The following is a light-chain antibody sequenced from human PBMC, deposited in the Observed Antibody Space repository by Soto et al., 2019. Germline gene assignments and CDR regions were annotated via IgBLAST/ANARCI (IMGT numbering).Light chain of an antibody. CDR1: QSVSSN. CDR2: GAS. CDR3: QQYNNWPPWT. V-gene: IGKV3-15*01. Sequence: EIVRTQSPATLSVSPGERATLSCRASQSVSSNLAWYQQKPGQAPRLLVYGASTRATGIPARFSGSGSGTEFILTISSLQSEDFAVYYCQQYNNWPPWTFGQGTKVEIK. J-gene: IGKJ1*01.